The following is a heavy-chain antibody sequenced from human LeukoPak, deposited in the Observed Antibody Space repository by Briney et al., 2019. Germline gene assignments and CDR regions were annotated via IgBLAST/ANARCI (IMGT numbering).Heavy chain of an antibody. CDR1: GYTFTSYA. CDR2: INTNTGNP. D-gene: IGHD3-22*01. J-gene: IGHJ4*02. V-gene: IGHV7-4-1*02. Sequence: ASVKVSCKASGYTFTSYAMNWVRQAPGQGLEWMGWINTNTGNPTYAQGFTGRFVFSLDTSVSTAYLQISSLKAEDTAVYCCARGYYDSSGYSVIRYYFDYWGQGTLATVSS. CDR3: ARGYYDSSGYSVIRYYFDY.